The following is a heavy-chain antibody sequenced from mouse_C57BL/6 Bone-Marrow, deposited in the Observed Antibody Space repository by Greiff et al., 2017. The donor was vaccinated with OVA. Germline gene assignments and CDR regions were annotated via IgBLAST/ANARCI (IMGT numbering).Heavy chain of an antibody. CDR1: GFTIKNTY. D-gene: IGHD2-12*01. Sequence: VQLQQSVAELVRPGASVKLSCTASGFTIKNTYMHWVKQRPEQGLEWIGRIDPANGNTKYAPKFQGKATITADTSSNTAYLQLSSLTSEDTAIYYCARVTPMDYWGQGTSVTVSS. CDR3: ARVTPMDY. CDR2: IDPANGNT. J-gene: IGHJ4*01. V-gene: IGHV14-3*01.